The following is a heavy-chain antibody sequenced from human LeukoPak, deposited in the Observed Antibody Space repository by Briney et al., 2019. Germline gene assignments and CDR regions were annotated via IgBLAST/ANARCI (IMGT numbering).Heavy chain of an antibody. CDR2: INHSGST. Sequence: PSETLSLTCAVYGGSFSGYYWSWIRQPPGKGLEWIGEINHSGSTNYNPSLKSRVTISVDTSKNQFSLKLSSVTAADTAVYYCARMRVAAGPRTNYYYYMDVWGKGTTVTVSS. CDR1: GGSFSGYY. CDR3: ARMRVAAGPRTNYYYYMDV. V-gene: IGHV4-34*01. J-gene: IGHJ6*03. D-gene: IGHD6-13*01.